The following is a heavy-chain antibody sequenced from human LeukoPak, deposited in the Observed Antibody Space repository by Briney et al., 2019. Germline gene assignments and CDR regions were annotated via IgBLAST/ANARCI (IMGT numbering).Heavy chain of an antibody. CDR2: IYTSGST. CDR3: ARDGEFWFGESNYEIYNWFDP. J-gene: IGHJ5*02. Sequence: SETLSLTCTVSGGSISSYYWSWIRQPAGKGLEWIGRIYTSGSTNYNPSLKSRVTMSVDTSKNQFSLKLSSVTAADTAVYYCARDGEFWFGESNYEIYNWFDPWGQGTLVTVSS. CDR1: GGSISSYY. V-gene: IGHV4-4*07. D-gene: IGHD3-10*01.